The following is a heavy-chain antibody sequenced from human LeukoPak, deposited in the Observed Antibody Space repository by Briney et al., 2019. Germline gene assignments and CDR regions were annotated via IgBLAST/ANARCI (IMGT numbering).Heavy chain of an antibody. V-gene: IGHV1-18*01. CDR3: ARAGPHIDPDYYDSSGYYGNDY. J-gene: IGHJ4*02. CDR1: GHTFTSYG. Sequence: ASVKVSCKASGHTFTSYGISWVRQAPGQGLEWMGWISAYNGNTNYAQKLQGRVTMTTDTSTSTAYMELRSLRSDDTAVYYCARAGPHIDPDYYDSSGYYGNDYWGQGTLVTVSS. CDR2: ISAYNGNT. D-gene: IGHD3-22*01.